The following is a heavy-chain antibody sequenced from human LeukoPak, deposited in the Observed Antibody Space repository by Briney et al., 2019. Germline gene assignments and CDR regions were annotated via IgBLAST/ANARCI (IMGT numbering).Heavy chain of an antibody. Sequence: SVKVSCKASGGTFSSYAISWVRQAPGQGLEWMGRIIPILGIANYAQKFQGRVTIIADKFTSTVYMEVSSLRSEDTAVYYCARDQKVGATPYFGMDVWGQGTTVTVSS. CDR3: ARDQKVGATPYFGMDV. V-gene: IGHV1-69*04. CDR1: GGTFSSYA. J-gene: IGHJ6*02. CDR2: IIPILGIA. D-gene: IGHD1-26*01.